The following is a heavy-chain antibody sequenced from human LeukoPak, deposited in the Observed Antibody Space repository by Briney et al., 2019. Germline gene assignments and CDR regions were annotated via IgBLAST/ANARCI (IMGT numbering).Heavy chain of an antibody. CDR1: GYTFTGYY. Sequence: EASVKVSCKASGYTFTGYYMHWVRQAPGQGLEWMGWINPNSGGTNYAQKFQGRVTMTRDTSISTAYMELSRLRSDDTAVYYCARVTRRRWTYYYGSGTQGGFDYWGQGTLVTVSS. V-gene: IGHV1-2*02. CDR3: ARVTRRRWTYYYGSGTQGGFDY. J-gene: IGHJ4*02. CDR2: INPNSGGT. D-gene: IGHD3-10*01.